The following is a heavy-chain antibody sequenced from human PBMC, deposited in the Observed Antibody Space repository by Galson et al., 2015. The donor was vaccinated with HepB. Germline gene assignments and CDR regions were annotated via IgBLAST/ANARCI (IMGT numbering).Heavy chain of an antibody. V-gene: IGHV3-11*01. CDR3: ARFGCYDTSGYWSDGMDV. CDR2: ITNSGTTI. D-gene: IGHD3-22*01. Sequence: SLRLSCAASGFSFSDYYMTWIRQAPGKGLEWVSYITNSGTTIYYADSVKGRFTISRDNAKNSLYLQMNSLRAEDAAVYYCARFGCYDTSGYWSDGMDVWGQGTTVTVSS. J-gene: IGHJ6*02. CDR1: GFSFSDYY.